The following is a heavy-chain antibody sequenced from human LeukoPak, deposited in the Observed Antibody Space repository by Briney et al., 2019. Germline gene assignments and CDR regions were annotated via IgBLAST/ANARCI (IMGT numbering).Heavy chain of an antibody. Sequence: ASVKVSCKASGGTFSSYAISWVRQAPGQGLEWMGGNIPIFGTANYAQKFQGRVTITTDESTSTAYMELSSLRSEDTAVYYCARRYSDSSGYHNWFDPWGQGTLVTVSS. D-gene: IGHD3-22*01. CDR2: NIPIFGTA. V-gene: IGHV1-69*05. CDR1: GGTFSSYA. J-gene: IGHJ5*02. CDR3: ARRYSDSSGYHNWFDP.